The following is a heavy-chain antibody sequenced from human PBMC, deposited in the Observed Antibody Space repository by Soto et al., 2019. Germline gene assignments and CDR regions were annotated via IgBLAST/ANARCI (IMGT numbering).Heavy chain of an antibody. CDR3: ARYEVVRGVLSSWVD. J-gene: IGHJ4*02. V-gene: IGHV4-59*08. CDR2: IYYGGTT. CDR1: GGSISSYY. Sequence: SETLSLTCAVSGGSISSYYWSWIRQPPGKGLEWIGHIYYGGTTYYNPSLKSRATLSVDTSKNQFSLKLSSVTAADTAVYYCARYEVVRGVLSSWVDWGTGTLVTLSS. D-gene: IGHD3-10*01.